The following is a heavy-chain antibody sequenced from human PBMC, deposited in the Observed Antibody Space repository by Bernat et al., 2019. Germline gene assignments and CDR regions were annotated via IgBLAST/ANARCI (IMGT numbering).Heavy chain of an antibody. CDR3: ARISGCSEGGWKEPYYYYYGMDV. V-gene: IGHV2-70*15. CDR1: GFSLSTSGMC. J-gene: IGHJ6*02. Sequence: QVTLRESGPALVKPTQTLTLTCTFSGFSLSTSGMCVSWIRQPPGKALEWLARIDWDDDKYYSTSLKTRLTISKDTSKNQVVLTMTNMDPVDTATYYCARISGCSEGGWKEPYYYYYGMDVWGQGTTVTVSS. CDR2: IDWDDDK. D-gene: IGHD6-19*01.